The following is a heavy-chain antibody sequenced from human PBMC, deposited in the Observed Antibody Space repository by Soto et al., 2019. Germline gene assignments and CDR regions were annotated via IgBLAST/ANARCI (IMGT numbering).Heavy chain of an antibody. J-gene: IGHJ4*02. CDR3: ARGLAALYYFDY. CDR2: IYYSGST. D-gene: IGHD6-6*01. Sequence: SETLSLTCTVSGGSISSGGYYWSWIRQHPGKGLEWIGYIYYSGSTYYNPSLKSRVTISVDTSKNQFSLKLSSVTAADTAVYYCARGLAALYYFDYWGQGTLVTVSS. CDR1: GGSISSGGYY. V-gene: IGHV4-31*03.